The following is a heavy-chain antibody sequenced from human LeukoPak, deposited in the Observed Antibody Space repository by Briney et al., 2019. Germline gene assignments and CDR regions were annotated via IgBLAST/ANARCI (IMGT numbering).Heavy chain of an antibody. Sequence: GGSLSLSCAVSGCTFSSYAMHWVGQAPAKGMEWVAVISYDGSNKYYADSVKGRFTISRDNSKNTLYLQMNSLRAEDTAVYYCARGLRFLEWLLSPLDYWGQGTLVTVSS. CDR2: ISYDGSNK. J-gene: IGHJ4*02. CDR3: ARGLRFLEWLLSPLDY. D-gene: IGHD3-3*01. V-gene: IGHV3-30-3*01. CDR1: GCTFSSYA.